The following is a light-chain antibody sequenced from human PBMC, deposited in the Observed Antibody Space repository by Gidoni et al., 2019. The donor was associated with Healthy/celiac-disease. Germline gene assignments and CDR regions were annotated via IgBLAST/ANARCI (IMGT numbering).Light chain of an antibody. Sequence: EIVLTQSPGTLSLSPAEIATLSCRAIQSVSSSYLAWYQQKPGQAPRLIIYGASSRATGIPGRFSGSGSGTDFTLTSRRLEHEDFAVYDWQQYGSSSCSFGQGTKLEIK. CDR1: QSVSSSY. V-gene: IGKV3-20*01. J-gene: IGKJ2*04. CDR2: GAS. CDR3: QQYGSSSCS.